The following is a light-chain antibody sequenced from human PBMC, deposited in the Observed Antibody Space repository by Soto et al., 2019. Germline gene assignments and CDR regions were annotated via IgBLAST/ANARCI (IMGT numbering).Light chain of an antibody. J-gene: IGKJ2*01. CDR2: GAS. CDR1: QSVTSDY. Sequence: IVLTQSPGTLSLSPGERATLSCRASQSVTSDYLAWYQQKPGQPARLLIYGASNRATAITDRFSGSGSATDFTLTISRVEPEDFAVYYWRQYGSSPYTFGQGTRLDI. CDR3: RQYGSSPYT. V-gene: IGKV3-20*01.